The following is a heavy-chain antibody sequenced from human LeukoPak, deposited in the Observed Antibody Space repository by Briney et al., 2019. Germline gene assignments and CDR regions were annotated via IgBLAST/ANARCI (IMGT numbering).Heavy chain of an antibody. J-gene: IGHJ4*02. CDR2: IYYSGST. Sequence: SETLSLTCTVSGGSISSSSYYWGWIRQPPGKGLEWIGSIYYSGSTYYNPSLKSRVTISVDTSKNQFSLKLSSVTAADTAVYYCARWYCSSTSCCFDYWGQGTLVTVSS. CDR1: GGSISSSSYY. V-gene: IGHV4-39*07. D-gene: IGHD2-2*01. CDR3: ARWYCSSTSCCFDY.